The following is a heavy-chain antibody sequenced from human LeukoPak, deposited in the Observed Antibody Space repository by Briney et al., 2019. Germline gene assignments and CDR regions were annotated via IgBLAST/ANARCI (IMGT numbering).Heavy chain of an antibody. Sequence: GGSLRLSCAASGFTFSSYAMSWVRQAPGKGLEWVSAISGSGGSTYYADSVKGRFAISRDNSKNTLYLQMNSLRAEDTAVYYCAKDRGHPYYDFWSGYATAHFDYWGQGTLVTVSS. CDR3: AKDRGHPYYDFWSGYATAHFDY. CDR1: GFTFSSYA. J-gene: IGHJ4*02. V-gene: IGHV3-23*01. CDR2: ISGSGGST. D-gene: IGHD3-3*01.